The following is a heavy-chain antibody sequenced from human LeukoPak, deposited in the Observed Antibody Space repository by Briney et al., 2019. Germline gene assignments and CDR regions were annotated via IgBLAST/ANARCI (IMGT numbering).Heavy chain of an antibody. CDR3: AAYRSGTHYNSYYFDD. D-gene: IGHD3-10*01. V-gene: IGHV4-59*08. CDR1: GGSIRRNY. Sequence: SSETLSLTCGISGGSIRRNYWSWIRQPPGKGLEWIGYIHYSGNTNYNPSLKSRVSISVDTSKNQFSLKLTSVTAADTAVYYCAAYRSGTHYNSYYFDDWGQGTLVIVSS. J-gene: IGHJ4*02. CDR2: IHYSGNT.